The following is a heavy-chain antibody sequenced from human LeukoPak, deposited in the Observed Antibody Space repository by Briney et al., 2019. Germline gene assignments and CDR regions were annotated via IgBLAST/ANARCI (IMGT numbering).Heavy chain of an antibody. D-gene: IGHD1-26*01. CDR2: ISGSGGST. J-gene: IGHJ4*02. CDR1: GFTFDDYA. V-gene: IGHV3-23*01. Sequence: GGSLRLSCAASGFTFDDYAMHWVRQAPGKGLEWVSAISGSGGSTYYADSVKGRFTISRDNSKNTLYLQMNSLRAEDTAVYYCAKGKVGGSVFDYWGQGTLVTVSS. CDR3: AKGKVGGSVFDY.